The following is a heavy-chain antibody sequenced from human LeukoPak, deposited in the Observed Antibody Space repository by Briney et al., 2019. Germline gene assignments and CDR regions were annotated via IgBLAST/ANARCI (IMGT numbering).Heavy chain of an antibody. CDR1: GFTVSSNY. Sequence: GGSLRLSCAVSGFTVSSNYMSWVRQAPGKGLEWVSVISSGGSTDYADSVKGRFIMSRDTSKTTLHLQMNSLRVEDTAVYYCATGGGSGWYEGRFDYWGQGTQVTVSS. V-gene: IGHV3-66*01. J-gene: IGHJ4*02. CDR3: ATGGGSGWYEGRFDY. CDR2: ISSGGST. D-gene: IGHD6-19*01.